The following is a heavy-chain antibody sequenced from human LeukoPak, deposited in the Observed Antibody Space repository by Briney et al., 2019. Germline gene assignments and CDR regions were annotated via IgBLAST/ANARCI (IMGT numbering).Heavy chain of an antibody. D-gene: IGHD1-7*01. J-gene: IGHJ4*02. V-gene: IGHV3-23*01. CDR1: GFTFSSYE. Sequence: GGSLRLSCAASGFTFSSYEMNWVRQAPGKGLEWVSSISGSGGNTYYADSVKGRFTISRDNSKNTLYLQMNSLRAEDTAVYYCARGSRGNYDYWGQGTLVTVSS. CDR3: ARGSRGNYDY. CDR2: ISGSGGNT.